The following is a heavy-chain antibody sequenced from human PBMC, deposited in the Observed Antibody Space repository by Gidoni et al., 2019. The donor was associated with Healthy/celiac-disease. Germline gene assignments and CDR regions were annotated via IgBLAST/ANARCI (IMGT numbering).Heavy chain of an antibody. CDR2: ISGSGGST. Sequence: EVQLLESGGGLVQPGGSLRLSWAAAGFPFSSYAMSWVRQAPGKGLEWASAISGSGGSTYYADSVKGRFTISRDNSKNTLYLQMNSLRAEDTAVYYCAASITIFGVVSLDYWGQGTLVTVSS. CDR3: AASITIFGVVSLDY. V-gene: IGHV3-23*01. J-gene: IGHJ4*02. CDR1: GFPFSSYA. D-gene: IGHD3-3*01.